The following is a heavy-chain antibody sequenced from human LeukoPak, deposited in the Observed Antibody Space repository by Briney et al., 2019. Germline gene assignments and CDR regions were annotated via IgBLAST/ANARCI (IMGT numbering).Heavy chain of an antibody. J-gene: IGHJ4*02. CDR2: INWNGGST. CDR1: GFTFSSYA. V-gene: IGHV3-20*04. D-gene: IGHD3-22*01. CDR3: ARVSDGRNYYDSSGYSY. Sequence: GGSLRLSCAASGFTFSSYAMSWVRQAPGKGLEWVSGINWNGGSTGYADSVKGRFTISRDNAKNSLYLQMNSLRAEDTALYYCARVSDGRNYYDSSGYSYWGQGTLVTVSS.